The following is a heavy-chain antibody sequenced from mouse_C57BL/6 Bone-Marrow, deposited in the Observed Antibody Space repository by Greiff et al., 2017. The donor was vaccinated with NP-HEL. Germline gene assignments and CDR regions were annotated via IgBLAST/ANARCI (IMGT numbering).Heavy chain of an antibody. J-gene: IGHJ3*01. Sequence: ESGPGLVKPSQSLSLTCSVTGYSITSGYYWNWIRQFPGNKLEWMGYISYDGSNNYNPSLKNRISITRDTSKNQFFLKLNSVTTEDTATYYCARAGSGYVLFAYWGQGTLVTVSA. V-gene: IGHV3-6*01. CDR3: ARAGSGYVLFAY. CDR1: GYSITSGYY. D-gene: IGHD3-2*02. CDR2: ISYDGSN.